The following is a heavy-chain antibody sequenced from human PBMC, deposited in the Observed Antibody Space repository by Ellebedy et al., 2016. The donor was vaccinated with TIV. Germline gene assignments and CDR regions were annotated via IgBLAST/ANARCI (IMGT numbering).Heavy chain of an antibody. D-gene: IGHD1-26*01. CDR2: ISSSGNTK. V-gene: IGHV3-30*03. CDR3: VKNRGSANASTSDLDL. J-gene: IGHJ5*02. CDR1: GFTFSTYD. Sequence: PGGSLRLSCAASGFTFSTYDMHWVRQTPDKGLQWVAFISSSGNTKYYADSVKGRLTVSRDNSKNTLFLQMDILTTDDTAVYFCVKNRGSANASTSDLDLWGQGTPVTVST.